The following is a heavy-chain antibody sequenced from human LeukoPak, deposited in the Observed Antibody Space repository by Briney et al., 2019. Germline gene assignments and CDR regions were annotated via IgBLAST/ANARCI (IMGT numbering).Heavy chain of an antibody. CDR2: ISSSGDYI. Sequence: PGRCLRLSLAALGLTFTTYTINSVRQAPGKGLEWVSSISSSGDYIYYADSVKGRFTISRDNAKTSLYLQMNNLRAEDTAVYYCARGRYGDYAFDFWGQGTLLTVSS. CDR1: GLTFTTYT. CDR3: ARGRYGDYAFDF. J-gene: IGHJ4*02. V-gene: IGHV3-21*01. D-gene: IGHD4-17*01.